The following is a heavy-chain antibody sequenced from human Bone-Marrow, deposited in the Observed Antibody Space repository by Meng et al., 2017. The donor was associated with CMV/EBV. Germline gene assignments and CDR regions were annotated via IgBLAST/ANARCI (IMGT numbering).Heavy chain of an antibody. V-gene: IGHV3-15*01. D-gene: IGHD3-16*01. CDR3: TTDSGGHGGYYYYYYGMDV. Sequence: GGSLRLSCAASGFTFSNAWMSWVRQAPGKGLEWVGRIISKTDGGTTDYAAPVKGRFTISRDDSKNTLYLQMNSLKTEDTAVYYCTTDSGGHGGYYYYYYGMDVWGQGPTVTVSS. J-gene: IGHJ6*02. CDR1: GFTFSNAW. CDR2: IISKTDGGTT.